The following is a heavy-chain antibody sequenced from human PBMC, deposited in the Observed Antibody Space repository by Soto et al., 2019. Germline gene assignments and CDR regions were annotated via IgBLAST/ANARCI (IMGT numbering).Heavy chain of an antibody. CDR1: GFTFSSYA. D-gene: IGHD3-9*01. CDR2: ITGSGDIT. V-gene: IGHV3-23*01. CDR3: ARLTNN. J-gene: IGHJ4*02. Sequence: GGSLRLSCAASGFTFSSYAMSWVRQAPGKGLEWVPTITGSGDITYYADSVKGRFSISRDNSKNTLHLQMNSLRAEDTALYYCARLTNNWGQGALVTVSS.